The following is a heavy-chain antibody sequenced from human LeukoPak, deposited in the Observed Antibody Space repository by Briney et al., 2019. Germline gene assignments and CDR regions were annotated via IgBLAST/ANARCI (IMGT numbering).Heavy chain of an antibody. CDR2: INPNSGGT. D-gene: IGHD3-9*01. CDR1: GYTFTVYY. V-gene: IGHV1-2*02. J-gene: IGHJ4*02. Sequence: ASVKVSSMASGYTFTVYYMHWVRQAPGQGLEWMGWINPNSGGTNYAQKFQGRVTMTRDTSISTAYMELSRLRSDDTAVYYCARMFSDYDILTGWPPGVYWGQGTLVTVSS. CDR3: ARMFSDYDILTGWPPGVY.